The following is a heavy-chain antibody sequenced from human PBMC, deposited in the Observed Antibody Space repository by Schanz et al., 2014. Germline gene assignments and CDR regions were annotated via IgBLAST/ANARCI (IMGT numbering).Heavy chain of an antibody. V-gene: IGHV3-11*06. CDR2: ISGSDNYI. J-gene: IGHJ4*02. CDR1: GFTFNDYY. Sequence: QVQLVESGGGLVKPGGSLRLSCAASGFTFNDYYMNRIRQAPGKGLEWVSYISGSDNYINYADSVKGRFTISRDNAKNSLFLLMSSLRAEDSAVYYCARGARQYSGSYSPSDYWGQGTLVTVSS. D-gene: IGHD1-26*01. CDR3: ARGARQYSGSYSPSDY.